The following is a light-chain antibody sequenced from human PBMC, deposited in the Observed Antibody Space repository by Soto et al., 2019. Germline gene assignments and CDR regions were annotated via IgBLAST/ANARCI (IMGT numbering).Light chain of an antibody. CDR2: EVI. Sequence: QSALTQPPSASGSPGQSVTISCTGTTTDVGGYDLVSWYQQYPGKVPSLIIYEVIFRPAGVSSRFSGSKSANTASLTISGLQTEDEADYYCGSYANATLIFGGGTKLTVL. CDR1: TTDVGGYDL. V-gene: IGLV2-8*01. J-gene: IGLJ2*01. CDR3: GSYANATLI.